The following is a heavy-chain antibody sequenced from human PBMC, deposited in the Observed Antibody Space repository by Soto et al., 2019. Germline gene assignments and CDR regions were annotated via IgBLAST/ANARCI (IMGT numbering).Heavy chain of an antibody. D-gene: IGHD2-15*01. Sequence: ASVKVSCKASGYTFTSYGISWVRQAPGQGLEWMGWISAYNGNTNYAQKLQGRVTMTTDTSTSTAYMELRSLRSDDTAVYYCARGVIVVVVAATTYFDYWGQGTLVTVSS. V-gene: IGHV1-18*01. CDR2: ISAYNGNT. CDR1: GYTFTSYG. J-gene: IGHJ4*02. CDR3: ARGVIVVVVAATTYFDY.